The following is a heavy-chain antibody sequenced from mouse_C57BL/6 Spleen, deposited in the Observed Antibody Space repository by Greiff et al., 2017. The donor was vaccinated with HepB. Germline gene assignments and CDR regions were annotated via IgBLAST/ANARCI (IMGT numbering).Heavy chain of an antibody. CDR3: ARGGYYPDYAMDY. D-gene: IGHD2-3*01. CDR1: GYTFTSYW. V-gene: IGHV1-64*01. CDR2: IHPNSGST. J-gene: IGHJ4*01. Sequence: QVQLQQSGAELVKPGASVKLSCKASGYTFTSYWMHWVKQRPGQGLEWIGMIHPNSGSTNYNEKFKSKATLTVDKSSSTAYMQLSSLTSEDSAVYYCARGGYYPDYAMDYWGQGTSVTVSS.